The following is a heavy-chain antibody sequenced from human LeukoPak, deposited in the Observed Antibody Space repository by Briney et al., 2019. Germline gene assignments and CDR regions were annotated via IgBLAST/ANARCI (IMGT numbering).Heavy chain of an antibody. Sequence: PGGSLRLSCAASGFTFSTYAMSWVRRAPGKGLEWVSSISGSGDRTYYTDSVKGRFTISRDNSKNTGFLQLDSLRAEDTAVYYCAKDLLPGTTGWFGPWGQGTLVTVSS. V-gene: IGHV3-23*01. CDR3: AKDLLPGTTGWFGP. J-gene: IGHJ5*02. CDR1: GFTFSTYA. D-gene: IGHD1-7*01. CDR2: ISGSGDRT.